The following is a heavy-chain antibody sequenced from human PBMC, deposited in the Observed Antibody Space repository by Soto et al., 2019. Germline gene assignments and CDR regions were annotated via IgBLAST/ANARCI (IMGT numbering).Heavy chain of an antibody. CDR2: INQDGSEK. V-gene: IGHV3-7*01. Sequence: EEQLVESGGGWVQPGGSLRLSCAASGFTFSSYWMSWVRQAPGKGLEWVGQINQDGSEKYPVDSVRGRFTISRDNAKNSLYLQMNSLRAEDTAVYYCTTDRARLLDCWGQGTLVTVS. CDR3: TTDRARLLDC. D-gene: IGHD5-12*01. J-gene: IGHJ4*02. CDR1: GFTFSSYW.